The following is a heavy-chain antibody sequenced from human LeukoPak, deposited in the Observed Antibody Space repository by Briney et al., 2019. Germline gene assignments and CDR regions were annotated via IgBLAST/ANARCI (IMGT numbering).Heavy chain of an antibody. J-gene: IGHJ4*02. CDR2: IDWDDDK. CDR1: GFSISPSAVG. CDR3: ARTTSSTSFNFDY. V-gene: IGHV2-70*11. D-gene: IGHD2-2*01. Sequence: SGPALVKPTQTLTLTCTFSGFSISPSAVGVSWIRQPPGKALEWLARIDWDDDKYYSTSLKTRLTISKDTSKNQVVLTMTNMDPEDTATYYCARTTSSTSFNFDYWGQGTLVTVSS.